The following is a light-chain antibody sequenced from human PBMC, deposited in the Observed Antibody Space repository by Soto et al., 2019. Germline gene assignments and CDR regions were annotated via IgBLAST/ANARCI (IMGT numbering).Light chain of an antibody. J-gene: IGKJ4*01. CDR1: QSISSY. Sequence: DSQRTQSPSSLSASVGDRVTITCRASQSISSYLNWYQQKPGKAPKLLIYAASSLQSGVPSRFSGSGSGTDFTLTISSLQPEDFATYYCQQLNSYPLFGGGTKVDI. CDR3: QQLNSYPL. V-gene: IGKV1-39*01. CDR2: AAS.